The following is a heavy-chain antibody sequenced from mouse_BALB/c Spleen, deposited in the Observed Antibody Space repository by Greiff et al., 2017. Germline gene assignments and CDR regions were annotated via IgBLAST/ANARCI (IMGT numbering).Heavy chain of an antibody. J-gene: IGHJ2*01. D-gene: IGHD1-1*01. Sequence: EVKVVESGGGLVQPGGSLKLSCAASGFTFSSYTMSWVRQTPEKRLEWVAYISNGGGSTYYPDTVKGRFTISRDNAKNTLYLQMSSLKSEDTAMYYCARGDYGSSYSFDYWGQGTTLTVSS. CDR1: GFTFSSYT. CDR3: ARGDYGSSYSFDY. V-gene: IGHV5-12-2*01. CDR2: ISNGGGST.